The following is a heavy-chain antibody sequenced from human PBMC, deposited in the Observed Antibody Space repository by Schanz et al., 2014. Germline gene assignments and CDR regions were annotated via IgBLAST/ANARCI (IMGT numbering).Heavy chain of an antibody. CDR1: GFSLDIFA. J-gene: IGHJ4*02. Sequence: EVQLLESGGGLVKPGGSLRLSCAASGFSLDIFAVSWVRQAPGKGLEWVSSFNDGGVNKYYADSVEGRFTISSDNSKSTLYLQMSSLRAEDTAVYYCAKSQGSSFDSWGQGTLVTVSS. V-gene: IGHV3-23*01. D-gene: IGHD6-13*01. CDR3: AKSQGSSFDS. CDR2: FNDGGVNK.